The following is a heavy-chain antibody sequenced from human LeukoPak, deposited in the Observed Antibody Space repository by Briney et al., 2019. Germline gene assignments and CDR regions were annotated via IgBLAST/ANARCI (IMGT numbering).Heavy chain of an antibody. Sequence: GESLRIYCKGSGYSFTSYWISWVGQMPGKGLEWMGRIDPSDSYTNYSPSFQGHVTISADKSISTAYLQWSSLKASDTAMYYCARQYYGSGSYYNVGYYYYGMDVWGKGTTVTVSS. CDR2: IDPSDSYT. V-gene: IGHV5-10-1*01. J-gene: IGHJ6*04. CDR3: ARQYYGSGSYYNVGYYYYGMDV. D-gene: IGHD3-10*01. CDR1: GYSFTSYW.